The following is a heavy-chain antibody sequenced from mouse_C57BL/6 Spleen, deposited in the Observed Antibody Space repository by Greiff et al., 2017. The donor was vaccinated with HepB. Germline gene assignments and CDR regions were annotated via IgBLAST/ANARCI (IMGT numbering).Heavy chain of an antibody. CDR2: IYPGDGDT. CDR3: ARYDYDGSS. Sequence: VQLQQSGPELVKPGASVKISCKASGYAFSSSWMNWVKQRPGKGLEWIGRIYPGDGDTNYNGKFKGKATLTADKSSSTAYMQLSSLTSEDSAVYFCARYDYDGSSWGQGTLVTVSA. J-gene: IGHJ3*01. CDR1: GYAFSSSW. V-gene: IGHV1-82*01. D-gene: IGHD2-4*01.